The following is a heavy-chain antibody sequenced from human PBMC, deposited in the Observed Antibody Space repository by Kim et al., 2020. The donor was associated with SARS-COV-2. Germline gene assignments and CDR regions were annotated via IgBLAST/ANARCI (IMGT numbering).Heavy chain of an antibody. CDR2: IYYSGTT. J-gene: IGHJ4*02. Sequence: SETLSLTCTVSGDSISGSSYYWGWIRQPPGKGLGWIGNIYYSGTTNYNPSLKSRVTISIDTSKNQFSLKLSSVTAADTAVYYCAKGLNWGQGTLVTVSS. CDR1: GDSISGSSYY. V-gene: IGHV4-39*01. CDR3: AKGLN.